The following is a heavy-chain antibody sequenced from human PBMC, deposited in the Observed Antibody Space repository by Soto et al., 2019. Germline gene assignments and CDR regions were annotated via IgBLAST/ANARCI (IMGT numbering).Heavy chain of an antibody. J-gene: IGHJ5*02. Sequence: LWESLKISCKGSGYSFTSYWISWVRQMPGKGLEWMGRIDPSDSYTNYSPSFQGHVTISADKSISTAYLQWSSLKASDTAMYYCARTRDIVATKSKFDWFDPWGQGTMVTVSS. CDR2: IDPSDSYT. CDR3: ARTRDIVATKSKFDWFDP. D-gene: IGHD5-12*01. CDR1: GYSFTSYW. V-gene: IGHV5-10-1*01.